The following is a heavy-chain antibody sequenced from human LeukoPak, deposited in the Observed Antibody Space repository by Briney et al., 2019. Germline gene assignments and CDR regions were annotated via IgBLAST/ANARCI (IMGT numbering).Heavy chain of an antibody. CDR3: ARDREGSGWSYGMDV. D-gene: IGHD6-19*01. CDR2: IYSGGST. V-gene: IGHV3-66*01. J-gene: IGHJ6*02. CDR1: GFTVSSNY. Sequence: GGSLRLSCAASGFTVSSNYMSWVRQAPGKGLEWFPVIYSGGSTYYADSVKGRFTISRDNSKNTLYLQMNSLRAEDTAVYYCARDREGSGWSYGMDVWGQGTTVTVSS.